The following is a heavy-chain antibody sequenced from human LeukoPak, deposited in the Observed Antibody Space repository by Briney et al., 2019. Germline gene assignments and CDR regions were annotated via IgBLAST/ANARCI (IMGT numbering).Heavy chain of an antibody. V-gene: IGHV4-34*01. CDR1: GGSLRGYY. CDR2: IDHSGST. J-gene: IGHJ4*02. D-gene: IGHD3-22*01. CDR3: ARRVTMIVVVFDY. Sequence: PSETLSLTCGVSGGSLRGYYWSWIRQSPGKGLEWIGEIDHSGSTNYNPSLKSRVTMSVDTSKNEFSLRLTSVTAADTTVYYCARRVTMIVVVFDYWGQGTQVTVSS.